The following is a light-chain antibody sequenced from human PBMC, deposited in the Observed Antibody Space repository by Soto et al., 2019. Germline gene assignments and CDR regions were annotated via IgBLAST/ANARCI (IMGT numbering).Light chain of an antibody. CDR2: QVT. CDR3: TSFSSSTSLYV. V-gene: IGLV2-14*01. Sequence: QSVLTRPASVSGSLGQSITISCTGTTRAIAGYNYISCYQQLPGKAPKLMIYQVTIRPSGISNRFSGSKSGNTASLTISGLQAEDEADYYCTSFSSSTSLYVFGTGTKVTAL. CDR1: TRAIAGYNY. J-gene: IGLJ1*01.